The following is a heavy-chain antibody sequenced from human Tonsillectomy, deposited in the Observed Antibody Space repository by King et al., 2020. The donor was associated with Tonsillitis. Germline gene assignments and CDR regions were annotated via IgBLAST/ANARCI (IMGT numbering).Heavy chain of an antibody. J-gene: IGHJ4*02. Sequence: QLVQSGGGLVQPGGSLRLSCAASGFPFSSYAMSWVLQAPGRGLEWVSAISGSGGYTYYSDYVKGRFTISRDNSKNTLYLQMNSLRAEDTAVYYCAKGITYSDYWGQGTLVTVSS. CDR2: ISGSGGYT. D-gene: IGHD1-14*01. V-gene: IGHV3-23*04. CDR1: GFPFSSYA. CDR3: AKGITYSDY.